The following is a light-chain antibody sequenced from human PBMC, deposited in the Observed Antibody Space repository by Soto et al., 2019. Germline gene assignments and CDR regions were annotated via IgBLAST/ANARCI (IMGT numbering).Light chain of an antibody. J-gene: IGKJ1*01. V-gene: IGKV3-11*01. CDR1: QSVSSY. CDR2: DAS. Sequence: EIVLTQSPATLSLSPGEGATLSCRASQSVSSYLAWYQQKPGQAPRLLIYDASNRATGIPARFSGSGSGTDFTLTISSLEPEDFAVYYCQQRSNWPVTFGRGTKVEV. CDR3: QQRSNWPVT.